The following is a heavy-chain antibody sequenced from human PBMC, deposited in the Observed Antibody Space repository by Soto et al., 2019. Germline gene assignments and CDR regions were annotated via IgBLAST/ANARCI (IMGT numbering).Heavy chain of an antibody. CDR1: GFTFSNAW. V-gene: IGHV3-15*07. CDR3: TTVEEGYCSSTSCIIWDY. CDR2: IKSKTDGGTT. Sequence: GGSLRLSCAASGFTFSNAWMNWVRQAPGKGLEWVGRIKSKTDGGTTDYAAPVKGRFTISRDDSKNTLYLQVNSLKTEDTAVYYCTTVEEGYCSSTSCIIWDYWGQGTLVTVSS. J-gene: IGHJ4*02. D-gene: IGHD2-2*01.